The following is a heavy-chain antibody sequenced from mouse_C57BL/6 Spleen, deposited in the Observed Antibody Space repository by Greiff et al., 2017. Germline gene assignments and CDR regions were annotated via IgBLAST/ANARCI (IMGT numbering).Heavy chain of an antibody. CDR2: IDPNSGGT. CDR3: ARNYLFAY. J-gene: IGHJ3*01. CDR1: GYTFTSYW. D-gene: IGHD5-5*01. Sequence: VKLQQPGAELVKPGASVKLSCKASGYTFTSYWMHWVKQRPGRGLEWIGRIDPNSGGTKYNEKFKSKATLTVDKPSSPAYMQLSSLTAEDSAVYYCARNYLFAYWGTATLVTVSA. V-gene: IGHV1-72*01.